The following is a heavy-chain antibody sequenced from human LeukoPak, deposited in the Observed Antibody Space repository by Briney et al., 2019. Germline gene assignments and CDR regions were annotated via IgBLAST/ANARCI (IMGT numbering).Heavy chain of an antibody. CDR1: NGSISSSSYY. V-gene: IGHV4-39*01. CDR3: ARMGLGYTVNWFDP. CDR2: IYSGST. Sequence: SETLSLTCTVSNGSISSSSYYWGWIRQPPGKGLEWIGSIYSGSTYYNPSLKSRVTISVDTSKNQFSLRLSSVTAADTAVYYCARMGLGYTVNWFDPWGQGTLVTVSS. D-gene: IGHD5-12*01. J-gene: IGHJ5*02.